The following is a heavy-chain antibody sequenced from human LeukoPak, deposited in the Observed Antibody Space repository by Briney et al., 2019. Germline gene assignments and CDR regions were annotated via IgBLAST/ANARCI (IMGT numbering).Heavy chain of an antibody. CDR3: ARAPWRVYAQRPFDY. CDR1: GGSFSGYY. CDR2: VNHSGST. J-gene: IGHJ4*02. D-gene: IGHD2-8*01. V-gene: IGHV4-34*01. Sequence: SETLSLTCAVYGGSFSGYYWNWIRQPPGKGLEWIGEVNHSGSTKYNPSLKSRVTISEDTSKNQFSLRLNSVTAADTAVYYCARAPWRVYAQRPFDYWGQGTLVTVSS.